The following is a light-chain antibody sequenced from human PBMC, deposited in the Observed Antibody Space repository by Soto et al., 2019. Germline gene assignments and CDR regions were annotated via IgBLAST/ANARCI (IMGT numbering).Light chain of an antibody. J-gene: IGKJ1*01. CDR2: GVS. CDR1: QSVSTN. V-gene: IGKV3-15*01. Sequence: EIVMTQSPATLSVSPGVRATLSCRASQSVSTNLAWYLQKPGQAPRLLIYGVSTRATGIPARFSGSVSGTEFTRTISSLQSEDFAVYYWQQYNSWSGTFGQGTKVDIK. CDR3: QQYNSWSGT.